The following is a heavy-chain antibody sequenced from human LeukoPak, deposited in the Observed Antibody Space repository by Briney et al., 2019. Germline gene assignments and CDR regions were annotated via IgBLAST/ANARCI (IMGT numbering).Heavy chain of an antibody. CDR3: AREAWVTRGSFDI. CDR1: GGSISSYY. Sequence: SETLSLTCTVSGGSISSYYWSWIRQPPGEGLEWIGYIYYSGSTNYNPSLKSRVTISVDTSKNQFSLKLSSVTAADTAVYYCAREAWVTRGSFDIWGQGTMVTVSS. D-gene: IGHD5-18*01. J-gene: IGHJ3*02. V-gene: IGHV4-59*01. CDR2: IYYSGST.